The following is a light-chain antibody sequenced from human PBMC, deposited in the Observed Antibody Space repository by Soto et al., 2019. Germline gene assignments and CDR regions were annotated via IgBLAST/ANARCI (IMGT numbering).Light chain of an antibody. CDR2: DAS. J-gene: IGKJ2*01. Sequence: DIQMTQSPSTLSASVGDRVTITCRASQSISSWLAWYQQKPGKAPKLLIYDASSLESGVPSRFSGSGSGTEFNLTISSLQPDAFATYYCQQYNSYWMYTFGQGTKLEIK. V-gene: IGKV1-5*01. CDR1: QSISSW. CDR3: QQYNSYWMYT.